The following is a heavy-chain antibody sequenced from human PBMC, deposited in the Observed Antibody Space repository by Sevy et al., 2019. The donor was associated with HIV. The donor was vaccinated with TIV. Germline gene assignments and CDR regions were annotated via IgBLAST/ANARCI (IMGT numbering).Heavy chain of an antibody. CDR2: ISYDGSNK. CDR3: AKATWIQLLQIGS. V-gene: IGHV3-30*18. Sequence: GGSLRLSCAASGFTFSTHGMHWVRQAPGKGLEWVALISYDGSNKYYADSVKGRFTISRDNSKNTLYLQMNSLRAEDSAVYYCAKATWIQLLQIGSWGQGTLVTVSS. CDR1: GFTFSTHG. D-gene: IGHD5-18*01. J-gene: IGHJ5*02.